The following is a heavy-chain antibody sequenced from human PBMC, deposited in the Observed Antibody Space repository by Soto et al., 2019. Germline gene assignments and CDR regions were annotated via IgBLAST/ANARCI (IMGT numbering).Heavy chain of an antibody. CDR2: IKGDGTEK. CDR1: GFTFSSFW. Sequence: GSLRLSCVTSGFTFSSFWMSWVRQAPGKGLEWVANIKGDGTEKRYVDSVKGRFTISRDNAKNSVYLQMNSLRAEDTALYFCGRDEVRNGVGVWGQGTTVTVSS. V-gene: IGHV3-7*01. J-gene: IGHJ6*02. CDR3: GRDEVRNGVGV.